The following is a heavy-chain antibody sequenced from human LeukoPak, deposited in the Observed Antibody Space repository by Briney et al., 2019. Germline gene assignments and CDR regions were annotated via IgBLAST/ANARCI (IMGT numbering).Heavy chain of an antibody. Sequence: PSQTLSLTCTVSGGSISSYYWSWIRQPPGKGLEWIGYIYYSGSTNYNPSLKSRVTISVDTSKNQFSLKLSSVTAADTAVYYCASLQWYSSSWPRWGYFDLWGRGTLVTVSS. CDR1: GGSISSYY. CDR3: ASLQWYSSSWPRWGYFDL. D-gene: IGHD6-13*01. CDR2: IYYSGST. J-gene: IGHJ2*01. V-gene: IGHV4-59*01.